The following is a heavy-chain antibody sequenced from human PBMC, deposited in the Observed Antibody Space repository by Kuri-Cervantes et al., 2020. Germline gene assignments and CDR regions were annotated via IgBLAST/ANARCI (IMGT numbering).Heavy chain of an antibody. CDR2: INPNSGGT. J-gene: IGHJ6*02. CDR3: ASYSSWYIVHYYGMDV. Sequence: ASVKVSCKASGYIFTGYYIYWVRQAPGQGLEWMGWINPNSGGTNYAQKFQGRVTMTRDTSTSTVYMELSSLRSEDTAVYYCASYSSWYIVHYYGMDVWGQGTTVTVSS. V-gene: IGHV1-2*02. CDR1: GYIFTGYY. D-gene: IGHD6-13*01.